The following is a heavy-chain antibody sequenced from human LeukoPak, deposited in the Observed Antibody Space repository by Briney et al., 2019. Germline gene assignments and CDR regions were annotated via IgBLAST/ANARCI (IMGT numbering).Heavy chain of an antibody. J-gene: IGHJ4*02. CDR3: AGGRDVYRY. V-gene: IGHV3-7*01. D-gene: IGHD5-24*01. Sequence: GGSLRLSCAASGFTFSGYWMTWVRQAPGKGLEWVANIKQDGSEKYYVDSAKGRFTISRDNAKNSLYLQMNSLRAEDTAVYYCAGGRDVYRYWGQGTLVTVSS. CDR2: IKQDGSEK. CDR1: GFTFSGYW.